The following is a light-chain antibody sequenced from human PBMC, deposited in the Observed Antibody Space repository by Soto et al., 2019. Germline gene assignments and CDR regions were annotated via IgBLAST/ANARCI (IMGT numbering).Light chain of an antibody. Sequence: IVMTQSPATLSVSPGERATLSCRASQDISTNLAWYQQKPGQAPRLLIYGASTRATGIPARFSGSGSGTEFTLTISSLQSEDFAVYYCQQYDNWLRTFGQGTKVEIK. CDR1: QDISTN. V-gene: IGKV3-15*01. CDR2: GAS. CDR3: QQYDNWLRT. J-gene: IGKJ1*01.